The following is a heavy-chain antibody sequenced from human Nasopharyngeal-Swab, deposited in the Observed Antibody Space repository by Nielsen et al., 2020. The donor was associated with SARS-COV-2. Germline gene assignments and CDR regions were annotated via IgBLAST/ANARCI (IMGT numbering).Heavy chain of an antibody. CDR1: GFTLSTYA. CDR2: IVGSGDISGSGGST. D-gene: IGHD3-10*02. J-gene: IGHJ5*02. V-gene: IGHV3-23*01. CDR3: ARDRRPLPGDVQGVLMDS. Sequence: GGSLRLSCAASGFTLSTYAMHWVRQAPGKGLEWVAAIVGSGDISGSGGSTYYADSVKGRFIIFRDNSNNKLYLQMNSLRAEDTAVYYCARDRRPLPGDVQGVLMDSWGQGTLVTVSS.